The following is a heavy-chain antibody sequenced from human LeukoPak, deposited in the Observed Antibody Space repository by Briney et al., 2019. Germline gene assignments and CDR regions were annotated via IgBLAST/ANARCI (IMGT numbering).Heavy chain of an antibody. Sequence: ASVKVSCKASGYTFTGYYMHWVRQAPGQGLEWMGWINPNSGGTYYAQKFQGRVTMTSDTSISTAYMELSRLRSDNTAVYYCASMVRGVMSPLFDYWGQGTLVTVSS. J-gene: IGHJ4*02. V-gene: IGHV1-2*02. CDR2: INPNSGGT. CDR1: GYTFTGYY. CDR3: ASMVRGVMSPLFDY. D-gene: IGHD3-10*01.